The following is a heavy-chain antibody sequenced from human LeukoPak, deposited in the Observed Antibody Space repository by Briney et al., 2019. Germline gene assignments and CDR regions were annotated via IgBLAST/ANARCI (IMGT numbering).Heavy chain of an antibody. Sequence: GGPLRLSCAASGFTFSSYSMNWVRQAPGKGLEWVSYISSSSSTIYYADSVKGRFTISRDNAKNSLYLQMNSLRAEDTAVYYCAKSAHITMIVVVIPDAFDIWGQGTMVTVSS. J-gene: IGHJ3*02. CDR3: AKSAHITMIVVVIPDAFDI. D-gene: IGHD3-22*01. V-gene: IGHV3-48*01. CDR2: ISSSSSTI. CDR1: GFTFSSYS.